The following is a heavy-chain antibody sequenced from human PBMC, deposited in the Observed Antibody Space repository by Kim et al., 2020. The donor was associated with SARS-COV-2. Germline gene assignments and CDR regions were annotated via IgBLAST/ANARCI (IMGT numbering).Heavy chain of an antibody. V-gene: IGHV1-2*02. CDR1: GYTFTGYY. J-gene: IGHJ4*02. CDR2: INPNSGGT. D-gene: IGHD6-19*01. CDR3: ARDMRQWLGKGVFDY. Sequence: ASVKVSCKASGYTFTGYYMHWVRQAPGQGLEWMGWINPNSGGTNYAQKFQGRVTMTRDTSISTAYMELSRLRSDDTAVYYCARDMRQWLGKGVFDYWGQGTLATVSS.